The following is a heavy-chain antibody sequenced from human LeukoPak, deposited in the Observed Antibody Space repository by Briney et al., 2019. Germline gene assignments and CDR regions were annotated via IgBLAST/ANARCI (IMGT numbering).Heavy chain of an antibody. CDR2: ISYDGSNK. Sequence: GGSLRLSCAASGFTFSSYGMHWVRQAPGKGLEWVAVISYDGSNKYYADSVKGRFTISRDNSKNTLYLQMNSLRAEDTAVYYCAKDTSDYGDYRAFDYWGQGTLVTVSS. J-gene: IGHJ4*02. V-gene: IGHV3-30*18. CDR1: GFTFSSYG. D-gene: IGHD4-17*01. CDR3: AKDTSDYGDYRAFDY.